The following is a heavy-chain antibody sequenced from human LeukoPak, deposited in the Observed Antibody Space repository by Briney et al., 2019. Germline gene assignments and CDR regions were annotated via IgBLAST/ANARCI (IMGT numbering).Heavy chain of an antibody. J-gene: IGHJ4*02. CDR1: GFIVSGDF. V-gene: IGHV3-53*01. CDR2: IYSDGST. Sequence: GGSLRLSCAASGFIVSGDFMSWVRQAPGKGLEWVSVIYSDGSTYYADSVKGRFTISRDNSKNTLDLQMTGLRAEDTAVYYCARDGELLVDYWGQGTLVTVSS. D-gene: IGHD1-26*01. CDR3: ARDGELLVDY.